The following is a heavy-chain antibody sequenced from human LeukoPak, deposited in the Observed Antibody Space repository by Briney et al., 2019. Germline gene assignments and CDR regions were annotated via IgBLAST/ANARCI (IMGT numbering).Heavy chain of an antibody. Sequence: PGGSLRLSCAASGFTFTTYWMHWVRQAPGKGLVWVSHINSDGSITSYADSVKGRFTISRDNAKNTLYLQMNSLRAEDTAVYYCARDAVDTANAVWGQGTTVTFSS. CDR2: INSDGSIT. CDR1: GFTFTTYW. V-gene: IGHV3-74*01. D-gene: IGHD5-18*01. J-gene: IGHJ6*02. CDR3: ARDAVDTANAV.